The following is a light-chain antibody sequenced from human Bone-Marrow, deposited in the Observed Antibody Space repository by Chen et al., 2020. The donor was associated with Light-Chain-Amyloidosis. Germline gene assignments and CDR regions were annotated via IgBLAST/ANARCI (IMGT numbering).Light chain of an antibody. CDR2: RDT. Sequence: SYELTQPTSVAVSPGQTARITCSGDDLPTKYAYWYQQKPGQAPVLVIHRDTERPSGIAERFSGSSSGTTATLTISGVQAEDEAAYHCQSADSSGTYEVIFGGGTKLTVL. J-gene: IGLJ2*01. CDR1: DLPTKY. V-gene: IGLV3-25*03. CDR3: QSADSSGTYEVI.